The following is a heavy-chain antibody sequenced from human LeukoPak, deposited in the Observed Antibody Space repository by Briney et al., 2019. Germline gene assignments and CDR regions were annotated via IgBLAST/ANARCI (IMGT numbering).Heavy chain of an antibody. J-gene: IGHJ4*02. CDR2: INPNSGGT. D-gene: IGHD4-17*01. CDR1: GFTFTNYN. CDR3: ARVANGDYAVYCFDY. V-gene: IGHV1-2*02. Sequence: GASVKVSCKASGFTFTNYNMHWVRQAPGQGLEWMGWINPNSGGTNYAQKFQGRVTMTRDTSISTAYMELGRLRSDDTAVYYCARVANGDYAVYCFDYWGQGTLVTVSS.